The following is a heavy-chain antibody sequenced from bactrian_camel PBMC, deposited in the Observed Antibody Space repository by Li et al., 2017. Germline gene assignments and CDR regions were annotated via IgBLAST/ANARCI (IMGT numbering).Heavy chain of an antibody. CDR1: EFTFTNYW. Sequence: HVQLVESGGGWVQPGGSLRLSCAASEFTFTNYWMHWVRQGPGKGLEWVSTIKSDGSTLYADSVKGRFIISQDNAANTLYLQMNDLKPEDTAMYYCALTIATQSLCTLREATFFAYWGQGTQVTVS. D-gene: IGHD4*01. V-gene: IGHV3S1*01. CDR2: IKSDGST. CDR3: ALTIATQSLCTLREATFFAY. J-gene: IGHJ6*01.